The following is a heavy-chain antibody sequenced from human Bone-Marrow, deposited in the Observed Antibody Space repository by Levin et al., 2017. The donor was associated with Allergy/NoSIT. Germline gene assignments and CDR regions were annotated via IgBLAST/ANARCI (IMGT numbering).Heavy chain of an antibody. D-gene: IGHD3-3*01. CDR1: GFTFDDYA. CDR2: ISWDSNSI. CDR3: AKDVGSEYDFWSGFPLDL. V-gene: IGHV3-9*01. J-gene: IGHJ4*02. Sequence: SLKISCAVSGFTFDDYAMHWVRQAPGKGLEWVSGISWDSNSIDYADSVKGRFTISRDNAKNSLSLQMNSLRDEDTALYYCAKDVGSEYDFWSGFPLDLWGQGTLVTVSS.